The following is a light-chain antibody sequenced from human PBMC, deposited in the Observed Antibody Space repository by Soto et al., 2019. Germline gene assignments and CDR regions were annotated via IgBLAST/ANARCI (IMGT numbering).Light chain of an antibody. J-gene: IGLJ1*01. V-gene: IGLV2-14*03. CDR3: SSYTTSTTRPIV. CDR2: DVS. Sequence: QSALTQPASVSGSPGQSITISCTGTSSDVGGYNYVSWYPHHPGKAPKLMIFDVSNRPSGVSNRFSGSKSGNTASLTISGLQPEDEADYYCSSYTTSTTRPIVFGTGTKLTVL. CDR1: SSDVGGYNY.